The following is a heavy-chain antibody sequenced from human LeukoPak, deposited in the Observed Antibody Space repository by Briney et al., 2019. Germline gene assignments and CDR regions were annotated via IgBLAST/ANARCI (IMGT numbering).Heavy chain of an antibody. J-gene: IGHJ5*02. V-gene: IGHV4-39*07. CDR2: ICYSGST. CDR3: ARGLWVVGPSPKPNNWFDP. CDR1: GGSISSSSYY. Sequence: SETLSLTCTVSGGSISSSSYYWGWIRQPPGKGLEWIGSICYSGSTYYNPSLKSRVTISVDTSKNQFSLKLSSVTAADTAVYYCARGLWVVGPSPKPNNWFDPWGQGTLVTVSS. D-gene: IGHD2-15*01.